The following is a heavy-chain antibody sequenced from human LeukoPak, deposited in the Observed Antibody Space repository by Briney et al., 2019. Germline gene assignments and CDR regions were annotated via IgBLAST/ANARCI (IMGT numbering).Heavy chain of an antibody. D-gene: IGHD3-10*01. CDR3: ARLPMVRGVINKPFDY. CDR1: GGSISSYY. CDR2: IYYSGST. J-gene: IGHJ4*02. V-gene: IGHV4-59*01. Sequence: SETLSLTCTVSGGSISSYYWSWIRQPPGKGLEWIGYIYYSGSTNYNPSLKSRATISVDTSKNQFSLKLSSVTAADTAVYYCARLPMVRGVINKPFDYWGQGTLVTVSS.